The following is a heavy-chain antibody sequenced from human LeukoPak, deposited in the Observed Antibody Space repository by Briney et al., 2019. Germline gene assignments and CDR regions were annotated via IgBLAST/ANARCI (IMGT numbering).Heavy chain of an antibody. J-gene: IGHJ4*02. D-gene: IGHD1-26*01. CDR3: ARAGSGSYYTIFDY. Sequence: GGSLRLSCAASGFTFSSYSMHWVRQAPGKGLEWVSSITSSSYIYYADSVKGRFTISRDNAKNSLFLQMNSLRAEDTALYYCARAGSGSYYTIFDYWGQGTLVTVSS. CDR1: GFTFSSYS. V-gene: IGHV3-21*01. CDR2: ITSSSYI.